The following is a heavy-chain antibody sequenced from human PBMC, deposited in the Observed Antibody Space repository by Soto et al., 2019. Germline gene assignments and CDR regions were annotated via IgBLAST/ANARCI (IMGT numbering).Heavy chain of an antibody. CDR3: ARGRGRSSSWPRGNWFDP. CDR1: GGSFSGYY. J-gene: IGHJ5*02. CDR2: INHSGST. D-gene: IGHD6-13*01. V-gene: IGHV4-34*01. Sequence: QVQLQQWGAGLLKPSETLSLTCAVYGGSFSGYYWSWIRQPPGQGLEWIGEINHSGSTNYNPSLKSRVTRSVDTSKNQFSLKLSSVTAADTAVYYCARGRGRSSSWPRGNWFDPWGQGTLVTVSS.